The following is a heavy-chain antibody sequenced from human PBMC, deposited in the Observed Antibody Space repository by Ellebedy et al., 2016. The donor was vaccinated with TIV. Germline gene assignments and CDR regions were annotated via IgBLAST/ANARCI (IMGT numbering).Heavy chain of an antibody. CDR1: AFTFSAYG. Sequence: GESLKISCTASAFTFSAYGMHWVRQAPGKGLEWVAVISHDGSKTYYADSVQGRFTISRDNSNNTLYLQMNSLRAEDTAIYFCARDPVGVGPAFDVWGQGTMVTVSS. D-gene: IGHD4-23*01. V-gene: IGHV3-30*03. CDR2: ISHDGSKT. CDR3: ARDPVGVGPAFDV. J-gene: IGHJ3*01.